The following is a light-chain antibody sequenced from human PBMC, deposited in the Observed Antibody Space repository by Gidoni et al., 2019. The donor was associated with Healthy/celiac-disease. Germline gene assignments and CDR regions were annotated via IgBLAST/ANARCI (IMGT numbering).Light chain of an antibody. CDR2: AAS. CDR3: QQSYRTPTWT. CDR1: QSLSSY. J-gene: IGKJ1*01. Sequence: DIQMTQSPSSMSASVGDRVTITWRASQSLSSYLNWYQQKPGKAPKRRIYAASSLQSGVPSNFSGSGSATDFTLTISSLQPEDFATYYCQQSYRTPTWTFGQGTKVEIK. V-gene: IGKV1-39*01.